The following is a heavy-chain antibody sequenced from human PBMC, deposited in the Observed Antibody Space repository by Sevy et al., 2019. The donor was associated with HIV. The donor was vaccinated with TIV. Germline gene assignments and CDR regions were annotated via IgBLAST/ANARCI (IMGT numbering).Heavy chain of an antibody. CDR2: INPSGGST. J-gene: IGHJ6*02. D-gene: IGHD2-2*01. V-gene: IGHV1-46*03. Sequence: ASVKVSCKASGYTFTSYYMHWVRQAPGQGLEWMGIINPSGGSTSYAQKFQGRVTMTRDTSTSTVYMELSSLRSEDTAVYYCARDYIVVVPAAMENYYYGMDVWGQWTTVTVSS. CDR3: ARDYIVVVPAAMENYYYGMDV. CDR1: GYTFTSYY.